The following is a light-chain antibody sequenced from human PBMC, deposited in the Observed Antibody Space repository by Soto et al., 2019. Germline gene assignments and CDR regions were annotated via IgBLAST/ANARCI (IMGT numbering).Light chain of an antibody. V-gene: IGKV3-20*01. CDR1: QSVSSSY. Sequence: EIVLTQSPGTLSLSPGERATLSCMASQSVSSSYLAWYQQKPVQAPRLLIYGASRRATGIPDRFSGSESGKDFTLTISRLEPEDFAVNYCQQYGSSPPWTFGQGTKVEIK. J-gene: IGKJ1*01. CDR2: GAS. CDR3: QQYGSSPPWT.